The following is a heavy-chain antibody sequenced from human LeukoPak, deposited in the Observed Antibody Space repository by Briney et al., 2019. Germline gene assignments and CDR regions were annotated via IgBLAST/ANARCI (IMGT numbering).Heavy chain of an antibody. CDR1: GASINTYS. Sequence: ASETLSLTCTVSGASINTYSWTWIRQPAGKGLEWIGRIYPSGNTNYSPSLKSRLTMSIDTPKSQFSLNLSSVTAADTAVYYCARDLDLRYCSIATCSGNWFDPWGQGTLVTVSS. D-gene: IGHD2-2*01. CDR2: IYPSGNT. J-gene: IGHJ5*02. CDR3: ARDLDLRYCSIATCSGNWFDP. V-gene: IGHV4-4*07.